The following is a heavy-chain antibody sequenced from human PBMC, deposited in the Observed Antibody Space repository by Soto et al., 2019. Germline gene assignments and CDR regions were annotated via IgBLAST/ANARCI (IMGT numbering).Heavy chain of an antibody. CDR1: GYTFSNFW. CDR2: IYPGDHET. Sequence: GESLKISCRCSGYTFSNFWIAWVRHLPGKGLEWMGIIYPGDHETRYSPSFHGKVTISADKSINTAYLQWGSLEASDSAFYYCARSPRSSPSFDYWGQGALVTVSS. J-gene: IGHJ4*02. CDR3: ARSPRSSPSFDY. V-gene: IGHV5-51*01. D-gene: IGHD6-13*01.